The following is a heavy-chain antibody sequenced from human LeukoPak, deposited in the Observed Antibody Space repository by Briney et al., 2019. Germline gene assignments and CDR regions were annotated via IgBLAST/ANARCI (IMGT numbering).Heavy chain of an antibody. J-gene: IGHJ4*02. Sequence: KPSETLSLTCTVSGGSISSYYWSSIRQPAGKGLECIGRIYTSGSTNYNPSLKSPVTMSVGTSKNQFSLKLTCVPAADTAVYYCARDRVGATDYWGQGTLVTVSS. V-gene: IGHV4-4*07. D-gene: IGHD1-26*01. CDR2: IYTSGST. CDR1: GGSISSYY. CDR3: ARDRVGATDY.